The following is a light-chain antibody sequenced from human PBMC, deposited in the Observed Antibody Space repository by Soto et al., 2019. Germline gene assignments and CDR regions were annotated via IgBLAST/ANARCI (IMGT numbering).Light chain of an antibody. CDR2: DVT. J-gene: IGLJ1*01. CDR1: STDVGGYNS. CDR3: CSYTNMNTNV. V-gene: IGLV2-14*03. Sequence: QSALTQPASMSGSPGQSITISCTGSSTDVGGYNSVSWYQQHPGKAPKLIIYDVTHRPSGVSDRFAGSKSGNTASLTISGLQAEDESDYYCCSYTNMNTNVFGSGTKLTVL.